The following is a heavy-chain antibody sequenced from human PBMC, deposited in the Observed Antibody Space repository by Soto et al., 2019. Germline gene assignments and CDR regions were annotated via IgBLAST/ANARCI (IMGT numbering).Heavy chain of an antibody. J-gene: IGHJ4*02. CDR2: IDWDDDK. D-gene: IGHD3-22*01. CDR3: ARIRYYDSSGHGPDY. CDR1: GFSLSTSGMC. Sequence: SGPTLVNPTQTLTLTCTFSGFSLSTSGMCVSWIRQPPGKALEWLARIDWDDDKYYSTSLKTRLTISKDTSKNQVVLTMTNMDPVDTATYYCARIRYYDSSGHGPDYWGQGTLVTVSS. V-gene: IGHV2-70*11.